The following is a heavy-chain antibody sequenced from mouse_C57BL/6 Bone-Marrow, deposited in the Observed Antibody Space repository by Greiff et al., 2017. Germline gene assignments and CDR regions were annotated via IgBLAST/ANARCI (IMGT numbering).Heavy chain of an antibody. CDR3: VRGGEYYGSSYGDY. CDR2: IRSKSSNYAT. V-gene: IGHV10-3*01. Sequence: EVQLQQSGGGLVQPKGSLKLSCAASGFTFNTYAMHWVRQAPGKGLEWVARIRSKSSNYATYYADSVKDRFTISRDDSQSMLYLQMNNLKTEDTAMYYCVRGGEYYGSSYGDYWGQGTTLTVSS. D-gene: IGHD1-1*01. CDR1: GFTFNTYA. J-gene: IGHJ2*01.